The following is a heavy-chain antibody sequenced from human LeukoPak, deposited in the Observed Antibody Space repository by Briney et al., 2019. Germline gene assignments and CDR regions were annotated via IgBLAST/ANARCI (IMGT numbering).Heavy chain of an antibody. D-gene: IGHD3-3*01. J-gene: IGHJ5*02. Sequence: PSETLSLTCAVYGGSFSGYYWSWIRQPPGKGLEWIGEINHSGSTNYNPSLKSRVTISVDTSKNQFSLKLNSVTAADTAVYYCARRITIFGVAIKNNWFDPWGQGTLVTVSS. CDR2: INHSGST. CDR3: ARRITIFGVAIKNNWFDP. V-gene: IGHV4-34*01. CDR1: GGSFSGYY.